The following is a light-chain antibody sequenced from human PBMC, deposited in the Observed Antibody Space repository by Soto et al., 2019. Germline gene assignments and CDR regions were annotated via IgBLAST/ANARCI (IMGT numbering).Light chain of an antibody. V-gene: IGKV3D-15*01. Sequence: EIVMTQSPATLSVSPGERASLSCRASQNVGSSLAWYQHKPGQAPRLLIYGASIRATGIPGRFSGSGSGTEFTLTISSLQSEDFAAYYCQQYSNRYTFGQGTKLEIK. J-gene: IGKJ2*01. CDR2: GAS. CDR3: QQYSNRYT. CDR1: QNVGSS.